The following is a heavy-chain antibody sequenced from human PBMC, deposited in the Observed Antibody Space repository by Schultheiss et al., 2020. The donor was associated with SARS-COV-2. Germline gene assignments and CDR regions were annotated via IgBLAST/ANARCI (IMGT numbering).Heavy chain of an antibody. CDR2: IYYSGST. CDR1: GGSISSSSYY. D-gene: IGHD2-15*01. J-gene: IGHJ6*03. V-gene: IGHV4-39*07. CDR3: ARVVVVAATHYYYYYMDV. Sequence: SETLSLTCTVSGGSISSSSYYWGWIRQPPGKGLEWIGSIYYSGSTYYNPSLKSRVTISVDTSKNQFSLKLSSVTAADTAVYYCARVVVVAATHYYYYYMDVWGKGTTVTVSS.